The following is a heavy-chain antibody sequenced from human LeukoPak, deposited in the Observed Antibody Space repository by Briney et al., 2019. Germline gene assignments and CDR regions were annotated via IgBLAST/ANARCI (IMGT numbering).Heavy chain of an antibody. Sequence: ASVKVSCKASGYTFTGYYMHWVRQAPGQGLEWMGWINPNSGGTNYAQKFRGRVTMTRDTSISTAYMELSRLRSDDTAVYYCARVSYYYDSSGYWYYWGQGTLVTVSS. CDR3: ARVSYYYDSSGYWYY. V-gene: IGHV1-2*02. J-gene: IGHJ4*02. D-gene: IGHD3-22*01. CDR1: GYTFTGYY. CDR2: INPNSGGT.